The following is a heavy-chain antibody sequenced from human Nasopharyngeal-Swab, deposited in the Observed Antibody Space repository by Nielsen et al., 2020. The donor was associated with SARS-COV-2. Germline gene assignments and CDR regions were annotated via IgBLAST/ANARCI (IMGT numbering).Heavy chain of an antibody. Sequence: KVSCKGSGYSFTSYWIGWVRQMPGKGLEWMGTIYPGDSDTRYSPSFQGQVTISADKSISTAYLQWSSLKASDTAMYYCARLWGIVGRGVVYWGQGTLVTVSS. CDR1: GYSFTSYW. J-gene: IGHJ4*02. D-gene: IGHD1-26*01. V-gene: IGHV5-51*01. CDR2: IYPGDSDT. CDR3: ARLWGIVGRGVVY.